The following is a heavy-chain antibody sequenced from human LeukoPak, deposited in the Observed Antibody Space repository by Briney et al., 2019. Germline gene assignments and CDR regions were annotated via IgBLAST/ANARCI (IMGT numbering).Heavy chain of an antibody. V-gene: IGHV4-34*01. Sequence: SETLSLTCAVYGGSFSGYYWSWIRQPPGKGLEWIGEINHSGSTNYNPSLKSRVTISVDTSKNQFSLKLSSVTAADTAVYYCARGGNYSDDAFDIWGQGTLVTVSS. D-gene: IGHD3-10*01. CDR3: ARGGNYSDDAFDI. CDR2: INHSGST. J-gene: IGHJ3*02. CDR1: GGSFSGYY.